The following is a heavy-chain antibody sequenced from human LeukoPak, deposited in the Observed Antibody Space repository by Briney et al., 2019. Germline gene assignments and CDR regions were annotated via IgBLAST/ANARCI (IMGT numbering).Heavy chain of an antibody. CDR3: ARDLTPSYCSSTSCYIGGWFDP. D-gene: IGHD2-2*02. Sequence: ASVKVSCKASGYTFTSYYMHWVRQAPGQGLEWMGIINPSDCSTSYAQKFQGRVTMTRDMSTSTVYMELSSLRSEDTAVYYCARDLTPSYCSSTSCYIGGWFDPWGQGTLVTVSS. CDR2: INPSDCST. V-gene: IGHV1-46*01. J-gene: IGHJ5*02. CDR1: GYTFTSYY.